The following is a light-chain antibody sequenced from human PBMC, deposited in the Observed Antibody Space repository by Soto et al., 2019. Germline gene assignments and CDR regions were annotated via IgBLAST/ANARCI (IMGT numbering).Light chain of an antibody. Sequence: QSVLTQPPSVSAAPGQKVTISCSGSTSNIGNNYVSWYQQLPGTAPKLIIYDNDKLPSGIPDRFSASKSGTSATLGITGLRTGDEADYYCGTWDTSLSGGGVFGGGTKLTVL. CDR3: GTWDTSLSGGGV. V-gene: IGLV1-51*01. J-gene: IGLJ2*01. CDR1: TSNIGNNY. CDR2: DND.